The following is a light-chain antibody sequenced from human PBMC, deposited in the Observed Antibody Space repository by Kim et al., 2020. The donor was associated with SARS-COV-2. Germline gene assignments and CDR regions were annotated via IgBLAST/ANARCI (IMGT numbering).Light chain of an antibody. V-gene: IGLV3-21*04. Sequence: SYELTQPPSASVAPGQTARSTCGGNNIGGNSEHCYQQKPGQAPVLVIYYDSDRPSGIPERFSGSNAATTATLTISRDEPGDGADYYCQVCYTVTDHYVFG. CDR2: YDS. J-gene: IGLJ1*01. CDR3: QVCYTVTDHYV. CDR1: NIGGNS.